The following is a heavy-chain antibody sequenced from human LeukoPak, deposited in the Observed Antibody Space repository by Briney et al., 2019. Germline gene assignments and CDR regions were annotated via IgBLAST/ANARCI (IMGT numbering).Heavy chain of an antibody. CDR3: ARVRRYGDYYYYYMDV. V-gene: IGHV1-18*01. CDR1: GYTFTSYG. D-gene: IGHD4-17*01. Sequence: GASVKVSCRASGYTFTSYGISWVRQAPGQGLEGMGWISAYNGNTNYAQKLQGRVTMTTDTSTSTAYMELRSLRSDDTAVYYCARVRRYGDYYYYYMDVWGKGTTVTVSS. CDR2: ISAYNGNT. J-gene: IGHJ6*03.